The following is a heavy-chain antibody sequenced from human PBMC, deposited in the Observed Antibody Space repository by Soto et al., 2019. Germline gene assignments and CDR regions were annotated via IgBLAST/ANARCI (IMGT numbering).Heavy chain of an antibody. V-gene: IGHV3-13*01. D-gene: IGHD2-21*02. CDR2: IGTAGDT. J-gene: IGHJ4*02. CDR3: ARGAAYCGGDCYSDYFDY. CDR1: GFTFSSYD. Sequence: EVQLVESGGGLVQPGGSLRLSCAASGFTFSSYDMHWVRQATGKGLEWVSAIGTAGDTYYPGSVKGRFTISRENAKNTLYLQMNSLRAEDTAVYYCARGAAYCGGDCYSDYFDYWGQGTLVTVSS.